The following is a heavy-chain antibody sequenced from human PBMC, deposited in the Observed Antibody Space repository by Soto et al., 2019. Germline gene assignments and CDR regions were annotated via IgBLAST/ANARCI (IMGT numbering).Heavy chain of an antibody. CDR2: IVVGSGNT. D-gene: IGHD1-7*01. Sequence: GASVKVSCKASGFTFTSSAVQWVRQARGQRLEWIGWIVVGSGNTNYAQKFQERVTITRDMSTSTAYMELSSLRSEDTAVYYCAAPYNWNYYDAFDISGQGTMVTVSS. V-gene: IGHV1-58*01. J-gene: IGHJ3*02. CDR3: AAPYNWNYYDAFDI. CDR1: GFTFTSSA.